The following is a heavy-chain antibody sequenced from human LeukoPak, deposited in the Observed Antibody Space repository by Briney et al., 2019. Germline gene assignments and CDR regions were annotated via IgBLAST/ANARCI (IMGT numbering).Heavy chain of an antibody. CDR3: ARVSGYQLLYFYYYYMDD. Sequence: ASVKVSCKASGYNFTSYDINWVRQATGQGLEWMGWMNPNSGNTGYAQKFQGRVTMTRNTSINTAFMELSSLRSEDTAVYYCARVSGYQLLYFYYYYMDDWGKGTTVTVSS. CDR2: MNPNSGNT. J-gene: IGHJ6*03. D-gene: IGHD2-2*01. CDR1: GYNFTSYD. V-gene: IGHV1-8*01.